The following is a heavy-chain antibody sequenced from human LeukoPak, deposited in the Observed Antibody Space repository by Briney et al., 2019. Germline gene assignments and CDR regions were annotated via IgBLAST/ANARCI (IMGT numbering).Heavy chain of an antibody. CDR2: IKQDGSQR. Sequence: GGSLRLSCTASGFTSSDYWMTWVRQAPGKGPEWVANIKQDGSQRYYVDSVRGRFTISRDNAKNSLFLQMDGLRAEDTAVYYCARRGGSSSRRSPIDYWGQGTLVTVSS. CDR1: GFTSSDYW. D-gene: IGHD6-6*01. CDR3: ARRGGSSSRRSPIDY. V-gene: IGHV3-7*01. J-gene: IGHJ4*02.